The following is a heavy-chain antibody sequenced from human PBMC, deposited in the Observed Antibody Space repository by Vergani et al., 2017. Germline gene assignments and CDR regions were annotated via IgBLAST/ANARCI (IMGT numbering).Heavy chain of an antibody. CDR1: GFTFSSYW. J-gene: IGHJ4*02. CDR3: ARDPRAARRDY. D-gene: IGHD6-6*01. Sequence: EVQLVESGGGLVQPGGSLRLSCAASGFTFSSYWMSWVRQAPGKGLEWVANINQDGSETYYVDSVKGRFTISRDNAKNSLDLQMNSLRAEDTAVYYCARDPRAARRDYWGQGTLVTVSS. V-gene: IGHV3-7*01. CDR2: INQDGSET.